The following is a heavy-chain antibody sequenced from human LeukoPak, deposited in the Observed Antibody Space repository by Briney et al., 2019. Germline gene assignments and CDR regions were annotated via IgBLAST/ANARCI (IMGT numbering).Heavy chain of an antibody. Sequence: GGSLRLSCAASGFTFSSYAMSWVRQAPGKGLEWVSAISGSGGSTYYADSVKGRFTISRDNSKNTLYLQMDSLRAEDTAVYYCAKGKIAVAALLSFDYWGQGTLVTVSS. V-gene: IGHV3-23*01. D-gene: IGHD6-19*01. CDR3: AKGKIAVAALLSFDY. J-gene: IGHJ4*02. CDR2: ISGSGGST. CDR1: GFTFSSYA.